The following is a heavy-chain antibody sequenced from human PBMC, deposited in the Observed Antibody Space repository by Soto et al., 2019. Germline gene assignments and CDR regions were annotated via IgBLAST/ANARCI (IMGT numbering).Heavy chain of an antibody. V-gene: IGHV3-23*01. CDR1: GFTFSSYA. D-gene: IGHD2-15*01. Sequence: GGSLRLSCVASGFTFSSYAMSWVRQAPGKGLEWVSAISGSGGSTYYADSVKGRFTISRDNSKNTLYLQMNSLRAEDTAVYYCAKFGVPDIVVVVAALDAWGKGTTVTVSS. CDR3: AKFGVPDIVVVVAALDA. J-gene: IGHJ6*04. CDR2: ISGSGGST.